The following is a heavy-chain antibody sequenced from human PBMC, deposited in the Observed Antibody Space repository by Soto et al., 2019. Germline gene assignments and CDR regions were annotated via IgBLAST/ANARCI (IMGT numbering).Heavy chain of an antibody. D-gene: IGHD1-1*01. CDR3: ASGWQLKDYYAMDV. J-gene: IGHJ6*02. CDR1: GFTFSSYG. V-gene: IGHV3-21*03. Sequence: EVQLVESGGGLVKPGGSLRLSCVGSGFTFSSYGLHWVRQAPGKGLEWVSSISSRSSYIYYADSVKGRFTISRDNAKRSLFLRMNTLRAEDTAMYYCASGWQLKDYYAMDVWGQGTTVTVSS. CDR2: ISSRSSYI.